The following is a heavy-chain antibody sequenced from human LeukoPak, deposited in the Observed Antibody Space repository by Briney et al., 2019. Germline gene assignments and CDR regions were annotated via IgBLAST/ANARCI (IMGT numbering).Heavy chain of an antibody. CDR2: ISSSSSTI. D-gene: IGHD3-10*01. CDR3: ARDGDYGSGSYPTHFDY. CDR1: GFTFSSYS. Sequence: GGSLKLSCAASGFTFSSYSMNWVRQAPGKGLEWVSYISSSSSTIYYADSVKGRFTISRDNAKNSLYLQMNSLRAEDTAVYYCARDGDYGSGSYPTHFDYWGQGTLVTVSS. J-gene: IGHJ4*02. V-gene: IGHV3-48*01.